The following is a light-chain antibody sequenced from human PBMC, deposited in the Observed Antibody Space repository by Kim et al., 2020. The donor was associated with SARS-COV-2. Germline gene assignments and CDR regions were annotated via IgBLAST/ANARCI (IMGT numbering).Light chain of an antibody. Sequence: QPVLTQSPSASASLGASVKFTCTLNSGHSSYAIAWHQQQPEKGPRYLMKVNSDGSHSKGDGIPDRFSGSSSGAERDLTISSLQSEDEADYYCQTWGTGIQVFGGGTKLTVL. J-gene: IGLJ3*02. CDR2: VNSDGSH. CDR3: QTWGTGIQV. CDR1: SGHSSYA. V-gene: IGLV4-69*01.